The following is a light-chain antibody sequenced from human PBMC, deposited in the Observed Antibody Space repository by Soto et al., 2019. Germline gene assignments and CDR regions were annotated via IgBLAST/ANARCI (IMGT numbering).Light chain of an antibody. CDR1: SSDVGSYNR. Sequence: QSVLTQPPSVSGSPGQSVAVSCTGSSSDVGSYNRVSWYQQPPGAAPKLIIYEVNNRPSGVPDRFSGSKSGNTASLTISGLRAEDEADYHCTSFKTSTTYVFGTGTKVTVL. J-gene: IGLJ1*01. CDR3: TSFKTSTTYV. V-gene: IGLV2-18*02. CDR2: EVN.